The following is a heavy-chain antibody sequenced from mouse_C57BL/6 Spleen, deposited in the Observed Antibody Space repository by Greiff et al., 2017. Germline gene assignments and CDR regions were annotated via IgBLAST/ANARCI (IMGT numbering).Heavy chain of an antibody. D-gene: IGHD1-1*01. CDR3: ASTIYYYGSSPLFES. CDR2: ISYDGSN. CDR1: GYSITSGYY. V-gene: IGHV3-6*01. J-gene: IGHJ2*01. Sequence: EVQVVESGPGLVKPSQSLSLTCSVTGYSITSGYYWNWIRQFPGNKLEWMGYISYDGSNNYNPSLKNRISITRDPSKNQFFLKLNSVTTEDTATYYCASTIYYYGSSPLFESWGQGTTLTVSS.